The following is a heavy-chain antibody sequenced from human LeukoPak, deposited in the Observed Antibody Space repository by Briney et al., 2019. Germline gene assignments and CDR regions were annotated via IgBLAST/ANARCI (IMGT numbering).Heavy chain of an antibody. V-gene: IGHV3-23*01. D-gene: IGHD2-8*01. CDR3: AKGESSGVRALVGGRYYYYGMDV. CDR1: GLTFSSYA. J-gene: IGHJ6*02. Sequence: GGSLRLSCAASGLTFSSYAMNWVRQAPGKGLEWVSSISGSGGSTYYPDSVKGRFTIYRDNSKNTLFLQMNSLRAEDTAVYYCAKGESSGVRALVGGRYYYYGMDVWGQGTTVTVSS. CDR2: ISGSGGST.